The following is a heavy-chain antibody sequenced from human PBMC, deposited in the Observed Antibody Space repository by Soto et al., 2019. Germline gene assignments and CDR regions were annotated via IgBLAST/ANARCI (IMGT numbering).Heavy chain of an antibody. CDR2: FDPEDGET. V-gene: IGHV1-24*01. CDR3: ATHRSGRFLEWLPEGSLGY. CDR1: GYTLTDLS. J-gene: IGHJ4*02. D-gene: IGHD3-3*01. Sequence: ASVKVSCKVSGYTLTDLSMQWVRQAPGKGLEWMGGFDPEDGETIYAQKFQGRVTMTENTATDTANMELSSLRFEDTAVYYCATHRSGRFLEWLPEGSLGYWGQGTLVTVSS.